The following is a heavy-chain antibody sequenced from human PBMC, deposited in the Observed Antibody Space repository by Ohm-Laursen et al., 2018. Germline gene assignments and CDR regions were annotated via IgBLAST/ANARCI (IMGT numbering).Heavy chain of an antibody. CDR1: GFTFSSYA. Sequence: SLRLSCSASGFTFSSYAMSWVRQAPGKGLEWVSYISSSGSTIYYADSVKGRFTISRDNAKNSLYLQMNSLRAEDTAVYYCARDLEAVAANPWGQGTLVTVSS. D-gene: IGHD6-19*01. J-gene: IGHJ5*02. CDR2: ISSSGSTI. V-gene: IGHV3-48*03. CDR3: ARDLEAVAANP.